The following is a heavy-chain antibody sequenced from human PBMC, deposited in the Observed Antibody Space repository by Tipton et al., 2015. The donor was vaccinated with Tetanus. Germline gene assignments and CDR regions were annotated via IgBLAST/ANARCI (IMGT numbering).Heavy chain of an antibody. Sequence: TLSLTCTVSGASISSGGYFWSWIRQHPGKGLEWIGYINYSGSTYFNPSLKSRVTISADMSENQFSLRLTSVTAADTAVYYCARIGWLQQNKPAFDIWGQGTVVTVSS. CDR3: ARIGWLQQNKPAFDI. J-gene: IGHJ3*02. V-gene: IGHV4-31*03. D-gene: IGHD5-24*01. CDR1: GASISSGGYF. CDR2: INYSGST.